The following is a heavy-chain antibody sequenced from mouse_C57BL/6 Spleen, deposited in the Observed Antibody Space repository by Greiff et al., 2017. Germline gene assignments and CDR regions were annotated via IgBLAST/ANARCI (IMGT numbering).Heavy chain of an antibody. CDR1: GYTFTDYY. CDR2: INPNNGGT. CDR3: ARSPFITTVVATRSYWYFDV. V-gene: IGHV1-26*01. J-gene: IGHJ1*03. D-gene: IGHD1-1*01. Sequence: EVQLQQSGPELVKPGASVKISCKASGYTFTDYYMNWVKQSHGKSLEWIGDINPNNGGTSYNQKFKGKDTLTVDKSSSTAYMELRSLTSEDSAVYYCARSPFITTVVATRSYWYFDVWGTGTTVTVSS.